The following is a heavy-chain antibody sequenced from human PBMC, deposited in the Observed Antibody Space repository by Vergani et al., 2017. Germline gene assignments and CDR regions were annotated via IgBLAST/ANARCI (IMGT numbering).Heavy chain of an antibody. V-gene: IGHV4-39*01. CDR2: SYYSGST. D-gene: IGHD6-19*01. J-gene: IGHJ5*02. Sequence: QLQLQESGPGLVKPSATLSLTCSVSGASIRSSNYYWGWIRQTPGKGLEWIASSYYSGSTYYNPSLKSRVNISVDTSKNQFSLKLSSVTAADTAVYFCARHSTVEWLVKLGWIDPWGQGILFTVSS. CDR3: ARHSTVEWLVKLGWIDP. CDR1: GASIRSSNYY.